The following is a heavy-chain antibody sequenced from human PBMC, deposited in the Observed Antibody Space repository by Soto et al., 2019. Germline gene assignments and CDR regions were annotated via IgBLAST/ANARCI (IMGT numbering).Heavy chain of an antibody. J-gene: IGHJ3*02. Sequence: ASVKVSCKAFGYTFTSYDINWVRQATGQGLEWMGWMNPNSGNTGYAQKFQGRVTMTRNTSISTAYMELSSLRSEDTAVYYCARGVGYCSGGSCSGQDAFDIWGQGTMVTVSS. D-gene: IGHD2-15*01. CDR2: MNPNSGNT. V-gene: IGHV1-8*01. CDR1: GYTFTSYD. CDR3: ARGVGYCSGGSCSGQDAFDI.